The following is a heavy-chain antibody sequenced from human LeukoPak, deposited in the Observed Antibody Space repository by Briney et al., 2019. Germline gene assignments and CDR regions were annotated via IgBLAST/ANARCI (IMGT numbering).Heavy chain of an antibody. CDR1: GSSFTSYW. V-gene: IGHV5-51*01. CDR3: ALADDILTGSDAFDI. D-gene: IGHD3-9*01. Sequence: GESLKISCKGSGSSFTSYWIGWVRQMPGKGLEWMGIIYPGDSDTRYSPSFQGQVTISADKSISTAYLQWSSLKASDTAMYYCALADDILTGSDAFDIWGQGTMVTVSS. CDR2: IYPGDSDT. J-gene: IGHJ3*02.